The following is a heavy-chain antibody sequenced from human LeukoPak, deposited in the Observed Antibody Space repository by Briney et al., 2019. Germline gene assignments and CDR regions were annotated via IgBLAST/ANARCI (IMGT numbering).Heavy chain of an antibody. CDR1: GFTLVRYD. J-gene: IGHJ4*02. Sequence: RGSLRLSCVASGFTLVRYDMNWVRQAPGKGLEWVSYISNSGSTKYYADSVKGRFTISRDDAKRSLYLQMNSLRVEDTAVYYCAKVAKYYYGSETYYFFEHWGQGTPVTASS. V-gene: IGHV3-48*03. CDR2: ISNSGSTK. D-gene: IGHD3-10*01. CDR3: AKVAKYYYGSETYYFFEH.